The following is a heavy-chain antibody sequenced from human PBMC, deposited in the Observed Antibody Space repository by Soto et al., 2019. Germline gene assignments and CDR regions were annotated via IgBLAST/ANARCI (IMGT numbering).Heavy chain of an antibody. Sequence: QVQLVASGGGVVQPGRSLRLACAASGFTFSSYAMHWVRQAPGKGLDWVAVISYDGSNKYYADSVKGRFTISRDNSKNQMYLQMNILRAEDTAVYYCAAELHSPPYYYGMDVWGQGPTVTVSS. V-gene: IGHV3-30-3*01. CDR3: AAELHSPPYYYGMDV. J-gene: IGHJ6*02. D-gene: IGHD1-7*01. CDR1: GFTFSSYA. CDR2: ISYDGSNK.